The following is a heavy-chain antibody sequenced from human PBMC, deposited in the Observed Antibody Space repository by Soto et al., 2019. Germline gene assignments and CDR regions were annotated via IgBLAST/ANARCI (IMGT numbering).Heavy chain of an antibody. CDR1: GYTFTSYA. D-gene: IGHD3-22*01. CDR2: INAGNGNT. CDR3: ARDPPDSSGYYLGLDY. Sequence: GASVKVSCKASGYTFTSYAMHWVRQAPGQRLEWMGWINAGNGNTKYSQKFQGRVTITRDTSASTAYMELSSLRSEDTAVYYCARDPPDSSGYYLGLDYRGQGTLVTVSS. V-gene: IGHV1-3*01. J-gene: IGHJ4*02.